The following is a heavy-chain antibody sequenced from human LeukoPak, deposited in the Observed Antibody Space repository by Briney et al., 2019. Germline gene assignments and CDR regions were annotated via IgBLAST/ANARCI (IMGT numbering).Heavy chain of an antibody. Sequence: PGGSLRLSCAASGFTFSSYSMNWVRQAPGKGLEWVSYISSGSSTIYYADSVKGRFTISRDNSKNTLYLQMNSLRAEDTAVYYCAKERILSARSLPIAVAGNGDYWGQGTLVTVSS. CDR3: AKERILSARSLPIAVAGNGDY. J-gene: IGHJ4*02. CDR1: GFTFSSYS. V-gene: IGHV3-48*01. CDR2: ISSGSSTI. D-gene: IGHD6-19*01.